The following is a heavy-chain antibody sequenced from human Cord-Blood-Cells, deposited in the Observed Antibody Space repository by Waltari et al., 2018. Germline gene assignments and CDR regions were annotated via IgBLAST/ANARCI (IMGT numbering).Heavy chain of an antibody. CDR3: ARSSVPALVGAFDI. CDR1: GCSISSYY. CDR2: NYYSGST. Sequence: QVQLQESGPGLVKPSETLSLTCTVSGCSISSYYWSWIRQPPGKGVEWIGYNYYSGSTSYNPTLRSRVTISVDTSKNRFSLKLSSVTAADTAVYDCARSSVPALVGAFDIWGQGTMVTVSS. J-gene: IGHJ3*02. V-gene: IGHV4-59*01. D-gene: IGHD1-26*01.